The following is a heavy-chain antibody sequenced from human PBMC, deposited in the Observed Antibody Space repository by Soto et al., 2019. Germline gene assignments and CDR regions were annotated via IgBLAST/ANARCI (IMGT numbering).Heavy chain of an antibody. D-gene: IGHD6-13*01. Sequence: PSETLSLTCTVSGGSISSSSYYWGWIRQPPGKGLEWIGSIYYSGSTYYNPSLKSRVTISVDTSKNQFSLKLSSVTAADTAVYYCARRVIAAAGRGGMDVWGQGTTVTVSS. V-gene: IGHV4-39*01. CDR1: GGSISSSSYY. CDR2: IYYSGST. CDR3: ARRVIAAAGRGGMDV. J-gene: IGHJ6*02.